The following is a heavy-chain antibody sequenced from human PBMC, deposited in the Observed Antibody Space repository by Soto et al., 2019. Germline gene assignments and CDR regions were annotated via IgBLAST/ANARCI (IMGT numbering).Heavy chain of an antibody. J-gene: IGHJ4*02. CDR1: GYTFTGYY. V-gene: IGHV1-2*04. CDR3: AREGAYCSGGSCYYFDY. CDR2: INPNSGGT. Sequence: GASVKVSCKASGYTFTGYYMHWVRQAPGQGLEWMGWINPNSGGTNYAQKFQGWVTMTRDTSISTAYMELSRLRSDDTAVYYCAREGAYCSGGSCYYFDYWGQGTLVTVSS. D-gene: IGHD2-15*01.